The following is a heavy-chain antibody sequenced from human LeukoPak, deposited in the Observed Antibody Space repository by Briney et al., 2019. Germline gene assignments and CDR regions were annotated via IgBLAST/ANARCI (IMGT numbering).Heavy chain of an antibody. Sequence: SETLSLTCAVYGGSFSGYYWSWIRQPPGKGLEWIGEINHSGSTNYNPSLKSRVTISVDTSKNQLSLKLSSVTAADTALYYCARRYLLRGWLDYWGQGTLVTVSS. V-gene: IGHV4-34*01. D-gene: IGHD1-26*01. CDR1: GGSFSGYY. CDR2: INHSGST. CDR3: ARRYLLRGWLDY. J-gene: IGHJ4*02.